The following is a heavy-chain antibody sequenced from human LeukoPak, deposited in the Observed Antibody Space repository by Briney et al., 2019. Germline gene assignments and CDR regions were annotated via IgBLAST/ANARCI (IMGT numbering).Heavy chain of an antibody. D-gene: IGHD3-10*01. CDR1: GVSISSAIYH. V-gene: IGHV4-39*02. Sequence: SETLSLTCSVSGVSISSAIYHWGWVRQAPGKGLEWIGNIYYRGVTYYNPSLKSRVILSVDSFDNHVSLKLTSVTAADTAMYYCAVRADHNRRGDFFDSWGPGTPVTVSS. J-gene: IGHJ4*02. CDR3: AVRADHNRRGDFFDS. CDR2: IYYRGVT.